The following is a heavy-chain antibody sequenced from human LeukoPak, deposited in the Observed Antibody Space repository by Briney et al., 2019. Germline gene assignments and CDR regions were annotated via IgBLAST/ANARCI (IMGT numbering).Heavy chain of an antibody. D-gene: IGHD2-2*01. CDR2: ISGSGGST. Sequence: GGSLRLSCAASGFTFSSYAMSWVRQAPGKGLEWVSAISGSGGSTYYADPVKGRFTISRDNSKNTLYLQMNSLRAEDTAVYYCAKMLGYCSSTSCHLYYYYGMDVWGQGTTVTVSS. CDR1: GFTFSSYA. J-gene: IGHJ6*02. V-gene: IGHV3-23*01. CDR3: AKMLGYCSSTSCHLYYYYGMDV.